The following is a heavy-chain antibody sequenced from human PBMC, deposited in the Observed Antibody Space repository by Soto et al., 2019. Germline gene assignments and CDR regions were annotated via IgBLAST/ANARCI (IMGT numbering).Heavy chain of an antibody. V-gene: IGHV4-34*01. CDR1: GGSFSGYY. Sequence: QVQLQQWGAGLLKPSETLSLTCAVYGGSFSGYYWSWIRQPPGKGLEWIGEINHSGSTNYNPSLKSRVTISVHTSKNQFSLKLSSVTAADTAVYYCARGQRGWYGGYFQHWGQGTLVTVSS. CDR3: ARGQRGWYGGYFQH. D-gene: IGHD6-19*01. CDR2: INHSGST. J-gene: IGHJ1*01.